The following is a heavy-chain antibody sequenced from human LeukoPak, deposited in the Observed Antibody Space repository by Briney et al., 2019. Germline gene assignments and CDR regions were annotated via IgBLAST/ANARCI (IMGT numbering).Heavy chain of an antibody. D-gene: IGHD3-9*01. J-gene: IGHJ4*02. CDR2: ISGSAVST. CDR1: GFTFSSYA. Sequence: GGSLRLSCAASGFTFSSYAMTWVRQAPGKGLEWVSAISGSAVSTYYADSVKGRFTISRDNSKNTLYLRMNTLRAVDTAVYYCAKELLRYFDWGQGTLVTVSS. V-gene: IGHV3-23*01. CDR3: AKELLRYFD.